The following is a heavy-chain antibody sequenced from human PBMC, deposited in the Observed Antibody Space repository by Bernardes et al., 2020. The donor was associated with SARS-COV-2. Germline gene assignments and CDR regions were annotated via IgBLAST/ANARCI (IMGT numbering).Heavy chain of an antibody. CDR3: ARDTPSGSFLYYYGMDV. D-gene: IGHD6-19*01. J-gene: IGHJ6*02. CDR2: IYYSGST. Sequence: SETLSVTCTVSGGSISSYYWSWIRQPPGKGLEWIGYIYYSGSTNYNPSLKSRVTISVDTSKNQFSLKLSSVTAADTAVYYCARDTPSGSFLYYYGMDVWGQGTTVTVSS. CDR1: GGSISSYY. V-gene: IGHV4-59*01.